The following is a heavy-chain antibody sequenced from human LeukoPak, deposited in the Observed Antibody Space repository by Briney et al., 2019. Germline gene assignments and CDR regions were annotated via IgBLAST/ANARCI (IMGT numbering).Heavy chain of an antibody. CDR2: ISGSGGST. V-gene: IGHV3-23*01. Sequence: PGGSLRLSCAASGFTFSSYAMSWVRQAPGKGLEWVSAISGSGGSTYYAASVKGRFTISRDNSKNTLYLQMNSLRAEDTAVYYCAKDGPPIVVVVAATPGYFDYWGQGTLVTVSS. CDR1: GFTFSSYA. CDR3: AKDGPPIVVVVAATPGYFDY. J-gene: IGHJ4*02. D-gene: IGHD2-15*01.